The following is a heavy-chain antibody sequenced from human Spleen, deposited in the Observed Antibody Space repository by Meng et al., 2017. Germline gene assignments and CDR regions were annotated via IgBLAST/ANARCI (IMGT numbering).Heavy chain of an antibody. CDR3: ARDEDISAAGKLFGDY. V-gene: IGHV1-2*06. CDR2: IDPKSGDT. D-gene: IGHD6-13*01. CDR1: GYNFPDYW. Sequence: QGQLVQSGAEVKKPGALVKVSCKPSGYNFPDYWLHWVRRAPGQGLEWMGRIDPKSGDTHYAQRFQGRVTMTGDTSISTAYMELSGLRSDDTAMYYCARDEDISAAGKLFGDYWGQGTLVTVSS. J-gene: IGHJ4*02.